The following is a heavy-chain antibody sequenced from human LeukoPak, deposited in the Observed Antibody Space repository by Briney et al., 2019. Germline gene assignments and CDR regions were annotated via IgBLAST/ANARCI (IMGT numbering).Heavy chain of an antibody. D-gene: IGHD3-3*01. V-gene: IGHV1-69*04. CDR3: ATGPVTIFGVVPAFDY. Sequence: SVKVSCKASGGTFSSYAISWVRQAPGQGLEWMGRIIPILGIAIYAQKFQGRVTMTEDTSTDTAYMELSSLRSEDTAVYYCATGPVTIFGVVPAFDYWGQGTLVTVSS. CDR2: IIPILGIA. CDR1: GGTFSSYA. J-gene: IGHJ4*02.